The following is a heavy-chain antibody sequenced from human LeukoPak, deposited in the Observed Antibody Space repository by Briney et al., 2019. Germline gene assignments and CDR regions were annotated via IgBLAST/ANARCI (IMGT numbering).Heavy chain of an antibody. CDR1: GFTFSSYG. J-gene: IGHJ4*02. V-gene: IGHV3-33*01. CDR2: IWYDGSNK. CDR3: ARGRIAADGGHYFDY. D-gene: IGHD6-13*01. Sequence: GRSLRLSCAASGFTFSSYGMHWVRQAPGKGLEWVAVIWYDGSNKHYADSVKGRFTISRDNSKNTLYLQMNSLRAEDTAVYYCARGRIAADGGHYFDYWGQGTLVTVSS.